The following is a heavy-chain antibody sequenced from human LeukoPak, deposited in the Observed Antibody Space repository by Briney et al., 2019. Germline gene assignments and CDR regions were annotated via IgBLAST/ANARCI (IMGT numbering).Heavy chain of an antibody. CDR2: ITWNSDTV. Sequence: GGSLRLSCAAAGFNFDEYAMHWVRQVPGKGLEWVSGITWNSDTVGYADSVKGRFTISRDNAKNSLYLQMNSLRAEDTAVYYCARDPYDFWSGTYYFDYWGQGTLVTVSS. V-gene: IGHV3-9*01. J-gene: IGHJ4*02. D-gene: IGHD3-3*01. CDR1: GFNFDEYA. CDR3: ARDPYDFWSGTYYFDY.